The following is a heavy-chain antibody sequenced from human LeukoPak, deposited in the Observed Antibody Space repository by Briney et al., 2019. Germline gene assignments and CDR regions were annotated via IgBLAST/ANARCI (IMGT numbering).Heavy chain of an antibody. Sequence: GGSLRLSCAASGFTFSSYAMSWVRQAPGKGLEWVSAISGSGGSTYYADSVKGRFTISRDNSKNTLYLQMNSLRAEDTAVYYCAKTHCSGGSCYPSVMAYYYDSSGYYVDYWGQGTLVTVSS. V-gene: IGHV3-23*01. CDR1: GFTFSSYA. D-gene: IGHD3-22*01. CDR2: ISGSGGST. CDR3: AKTHCSGGSCYPSVMAYYYDSSGYYVDY. J-gene: IGHJ4*02.